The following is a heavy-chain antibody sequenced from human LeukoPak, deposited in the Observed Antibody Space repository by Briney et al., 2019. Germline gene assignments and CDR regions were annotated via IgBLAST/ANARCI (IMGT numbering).Heavy chain of an antibody. V-gene: IGHV1-2*02. J-gene: IGHJ5*02. CDR1: GYTFTGYY. CDR3: ARLKSTISSGWFDP. CDR2: INPNSGGT. Sequence: ASVKVSCKTSGYTFTGYYMHWVRQAPGQGLEWMGWINPNSGGTSYAQKFQGRVTMTRDTSIRTVYMELSRLRSDDTAVYYCARLKSTISSGWFDPWGQETLVTVSS. D-gene: IGHD6-6*01.